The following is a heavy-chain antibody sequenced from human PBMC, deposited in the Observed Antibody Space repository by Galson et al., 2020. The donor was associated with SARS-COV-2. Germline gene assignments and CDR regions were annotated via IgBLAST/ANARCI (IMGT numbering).Heavy chain of an antibody. CDR2: ISGSGTNM. CDR3: ASPYLAAASFFGAFDI. J-gene: IGHJ3*02. CDR1: GFTFSSYA. Sequence: GESLKISCAGSGFTFSSYAMNWVRQAPGKGLEWVSYISGSGTNMYYADSVKGRFTISRDNARSSLYLQMTSLRVEDTAVYYCASPYLAAASFFGAFDIWGLGTMVTVSS. V-gene: IGHV3-48*03. D-gene: IGHD2-15*01.